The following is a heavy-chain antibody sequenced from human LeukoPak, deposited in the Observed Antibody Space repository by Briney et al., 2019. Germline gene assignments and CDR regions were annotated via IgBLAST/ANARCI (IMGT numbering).Heavy chain of an antibody. CDR1: GFAFASFA. D-gene: IGHD3-10*01. CDR3: AKDFLRNMVLGFDY. Sequence: PGGSLRPSCAASGFAFASFALSWVRQAPGKGLEWVSTITGSGGNTYYADSVKGRFTISRDNSKNTLYLQMNSLRAEDTAVFYCAKDFLRNMVLGFDYWGQGTLVTVSS. V-gene: IGHV3-23*01. J-gene: IGHJ4*02. CDR2: ITGSGGNT.